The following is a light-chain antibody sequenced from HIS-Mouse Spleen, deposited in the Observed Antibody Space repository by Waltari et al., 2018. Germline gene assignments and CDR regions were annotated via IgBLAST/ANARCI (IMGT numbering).Light chain of an antibody. J-gene: IGLJ2*01. CDR1: NIGSKS. V-gene: IGLV3-21*03. Sequence: SYVLTQPPSVSVAPGKTARITCGGNNIGSKSVHWYQQKPGQAPVLVVYEDSDRPSGIPDRCSGSNSGTTATLTISRVEAGDEADYYCQVWDSSSDHVVFGGGTKLTVL. CDR3: QVWDSSSDHVV. CDR2: EDS.